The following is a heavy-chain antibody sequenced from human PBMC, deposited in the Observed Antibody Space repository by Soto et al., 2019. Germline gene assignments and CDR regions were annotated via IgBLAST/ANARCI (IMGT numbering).Heavy chain of an antibody. V-gene: IGHV3-11*01. J-gene: IGHJ4*02. CDR1: GFTFSDYY. D-gene: IGHD5-12*01. CDR2: ITSSGSTI. Sequence: QVQLVESGGGLVKPGGSLRLSCAASGFTFSDYYMSWIRQAPGKGLEWVSYITSSGSTIYYADSVKGRFTISRDNAKNSLYLQMNSLRAEDTAVYYCARDDEEMATIARTGLGYWGQGTLVTVSS. CDR3: ARDDEEMATIARTGLGY.